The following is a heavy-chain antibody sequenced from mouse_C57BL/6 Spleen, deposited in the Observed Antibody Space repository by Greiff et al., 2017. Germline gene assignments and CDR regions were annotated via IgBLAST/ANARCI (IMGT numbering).Heavy chain of an antibody. CDR2: IYPGSGNT. CDR1: GYTFTDYY. D-gene: IGHD2-3*01. V-gene: IGHV1-76*01. J-gene: IGHJ2*01. Sequence: QVQLQQSGAELVRPGASVKLSCKASGYTFTDYYINWVKQRPGQGLEWIARIYPGSGNTYYNEKFKGKATLTAEKSSSTAYMQLSSLTSEDSAVYFCARGFYDGYYAYFDYWGQGTTLTVSS. CDR3: ARGFYDGYYAYFDY.